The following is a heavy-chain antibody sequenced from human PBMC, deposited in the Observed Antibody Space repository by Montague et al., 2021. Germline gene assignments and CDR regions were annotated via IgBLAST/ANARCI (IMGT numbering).Heavy chain of an antibody. CDR3: ARDRAAAGS. Sequence: SLRLSCAASGITFDYYWMSWVCQAPGKGLEWVANINEDGSEKNYVDSVRGRFSISRDNTKNSLYLQMNSLRVEDTAVYYCARDRAAAGSWGHGTLVIVSS. CDR2: INEDGSEK. D-gene: IGHD6-13*01. V-gene: IGHV3-7*01. CDR1: GITFDYYW. J-gene: IGHJ5*01.